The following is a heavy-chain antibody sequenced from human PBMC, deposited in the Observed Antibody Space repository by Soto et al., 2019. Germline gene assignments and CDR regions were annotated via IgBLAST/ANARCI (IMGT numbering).Heavy chain of an antibody. V-gene: IGHV4-38-2*02. J-gene: IGHJ5*02. CDR2: IFHTGHT. CDR1: GDCNITIYH. D-gene: IGHD2-8*01. Sequence: PSETLSLTCTASGDCNITIYHWACIRQPPGRSLEWIASIFHTGHTYYTPSLKSRFTISVDRSKNQFSLKRRSVTAADTAVYYCARTLLQYGIRHNWFDPWGQGTLVTVS. CDR3: ARTLLQYGIRHNWFDP.